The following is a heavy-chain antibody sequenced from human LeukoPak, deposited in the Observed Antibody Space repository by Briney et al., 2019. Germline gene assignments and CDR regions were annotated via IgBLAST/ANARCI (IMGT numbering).Heavy chain of an antibody. J-gene: IGHJ5*02. Sequence: SETLSLTCAVYGGSFSGYYWSWIRQHPGKGLEWIGDIKHSGSTNYNPSLKSRVTISVDTSKNQFSLKLSSVTAADTAVYYCARFIVVVPAVPNGRNWFDPWGQGTLVTVSS. CDR1: GGSFSGYY. CDR2: IKHSGST. D-gene: IGHD2-2*01. CDR3: ARFIVVVPAVPNGRNWFDP. V-gene: IGHV4-34*01.